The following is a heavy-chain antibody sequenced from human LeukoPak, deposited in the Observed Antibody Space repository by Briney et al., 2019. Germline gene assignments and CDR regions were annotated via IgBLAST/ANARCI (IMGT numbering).Heavy chain of an antibody. J-gene: IGHJ4*02. V-gene: IGHV3-21*01. CDR1: GFTFSSHT. Sequence: GGSLRLSCAASGFTFSSHTMNWVRQAPGKGLEWVSSISSSSSYIYYADSVKGRFTISRDNAKNSLYLQMNSLRAEDTAVYYCARDGTWGGYWGQGTLVTVSS. CDR2: ISSSSSYI. CDR3: ARDGTWGGY. D-gene: IGHD3-16*01.